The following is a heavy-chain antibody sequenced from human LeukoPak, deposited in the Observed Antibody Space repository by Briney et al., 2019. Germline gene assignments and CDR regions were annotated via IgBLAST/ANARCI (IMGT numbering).Heavy chain of an antibody. CDR1: GFTFSSYS. D-gene: IGHD3-10*01. CDR3: AREALLLWFGELGDFDY. J-gene: IGHJ4*02. Sequence: TTGGSLRLSCAASGFTFSSYSMNWVRQAPGKGLEWVSSISSSSSYIYYADSVKGRFTISRDNAKNSLYLQMNSLRAEDTAVYYCAREALLLWFGELGDFDYWGQGTLVTVSS. CDR2: ISSSSSYI. V-gene: IGHV3-21*01.